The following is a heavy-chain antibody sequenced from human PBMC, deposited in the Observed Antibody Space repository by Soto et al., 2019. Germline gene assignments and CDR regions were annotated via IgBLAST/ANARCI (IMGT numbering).Heavy chain of an antibody. CDR1: GYTFTGYY. CDR2: INPQTGGT. V-gene: IGHV1-2*02. J-gene: IGHJ6*02. D-gene: IGHD2-2*01. CDR3: ARERYQVISDGMDV. Sequence: QVQLVQSGAEVKTPGASVRVSCKASGYTFTGYYIHWVREAPGQGLGWMGWINPQTGGTSYAQKFQGRVPLSRDTSINTDYLELSRLRFDDAAVDFCARERYQVISDGMDVWGQGTPVTVSS.